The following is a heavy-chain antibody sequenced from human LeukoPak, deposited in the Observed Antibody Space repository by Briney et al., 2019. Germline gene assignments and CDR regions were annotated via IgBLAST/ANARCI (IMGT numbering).Heavy chain of an antibody. CDR2: INHSGST. V-gene: IGHV4-34*01. D-gene: IGHD3-10*01. CDR1: GGSFSGYY. CDR3: ARLTKEITMVRGVIITSYYYYYYMDV. J-gene: IGHJ6*03. Sequence: SETLSLTCAVYGGSFSGYYWSWIRQPPGKGLEWIGEINHSGSTNYNPSLKSRVTISVDTSKNQFSLKLSSVTAADTAVYYCARLTKEITMVRGVIITSYYYYYYMDVWGKGTTVTISS.